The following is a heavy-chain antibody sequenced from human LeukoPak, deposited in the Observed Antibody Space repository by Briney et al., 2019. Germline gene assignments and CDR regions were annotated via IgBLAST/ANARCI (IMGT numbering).Heavy chain of an antibody. V-gene: IGHV4-59*02. CDR2: IHNSGST. CDR1: GGSVSSYY. D-gene: IGHD1-26*01. Sequence: SETLSLTCTVSGGSVSSYYWSWIRQPPGEGLEWIAYIHNSGSTNYNPSLKSRATIAVDTSKNQFSLKLSSVTAADTAMYYCVRDWEGFNFDIWGQGTVVTVSS. J-gene: IGHJ3*02. CDR3: VRDWEGFNFDI.